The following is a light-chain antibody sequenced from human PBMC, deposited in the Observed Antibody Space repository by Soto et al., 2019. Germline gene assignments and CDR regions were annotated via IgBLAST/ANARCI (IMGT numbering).Light chain of an antibody. V-gene: IGKV3-15*01. J-gene: IGKJ4*01. CDR1: QSVSRN. CDR2: GAS. CDR3: QQYNNLPRT. Sequence: EIVMTQSPATLSVSPGEGATLSCRASQSVSRNLVWYQHKPGQAPRLLIYGASTRATDIPDRFSGSGSGTEFSRTISRLQSEDYAGYYCQQYNNLPRTFGGGTKVEIK.